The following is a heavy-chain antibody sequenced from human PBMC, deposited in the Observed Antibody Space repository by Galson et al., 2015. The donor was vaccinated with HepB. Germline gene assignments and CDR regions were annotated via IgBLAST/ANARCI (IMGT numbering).Heavy chain of an antibody. D-gene: IGHD3-16*02. CDR1: GGSISNNYY. J-gene: IGHJ3*01. CDR2: ISYTGAT. Sequence: LSLTCTVSGGSISNNYYWGWVRQSPGKGLEWIGSISYTGATNYNPSLRGRLTISADKSKNQYSLRLSSVIAADTALYFCAVDQGRYQIAIWGQGTMVTVSS. V-gene: IGHV4-39*07. CDR3: AVDQGRYQIAI.